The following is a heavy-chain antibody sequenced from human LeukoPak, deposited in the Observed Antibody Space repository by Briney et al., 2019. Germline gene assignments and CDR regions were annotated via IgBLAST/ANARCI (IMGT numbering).Heavy chain of an antibody. CDR1: GFTFSSYG. J-gene: IGHJ4*02. CDR3: AKESGGSSWRFDY. D-gene: IGHD6-13*01. CDR2: ISYDGSNK. V-gene: IGHV3-30*18. Sequence: GRSLRLSCAASGFTFSSYGMHWVRQAPGKGLEWVAVISYDGSNKYYADSVKGRFTISRDNSKNTLYLQMNSLRAEDTAIYYCAKESGGSSWRFDYWGQGTLVTVSS.